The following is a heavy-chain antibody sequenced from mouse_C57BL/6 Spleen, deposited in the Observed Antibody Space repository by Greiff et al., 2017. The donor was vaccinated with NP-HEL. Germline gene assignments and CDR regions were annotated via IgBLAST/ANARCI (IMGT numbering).Heavy chain of an antibody. D-gene: IGHD3-2*02. Sequence: QVQLQQPGAELVRPGSSVKLSCKASGYTFTSYWMDWVKQRPGQGLEWIGNIYPSDSETHYNQQFKDKATLTVDKSSSTAYMQLSSLTSEDSAVYYCARSYSSGYPFAYWGQGTLVTVSA. CDR2: IYPSDSET. V-gene: IGHV1-61*01. CDR1: GYTFTSYW. CDR3: ARSYSSGYPFAY. J-gene: IGHJ3*01.